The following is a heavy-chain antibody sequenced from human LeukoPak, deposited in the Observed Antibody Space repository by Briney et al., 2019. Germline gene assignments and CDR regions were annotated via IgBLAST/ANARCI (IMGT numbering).Heavy chain of an antibody. CDR2: TSSDGSNK. J-gene: IGHJ3*02. Sequence: GGSLRLSCVASGFTFRSYAMYWVRQAPGKGLEWVAVTSSDGSNKNYANSVKGRFTISRDNAKNSLYLQMNSLRAEDTAVYYCAAISYLAFDIWGQGTVVTVSS. V-gene: IGHV3-30*04. D-gene: IGHD2/OR15-2a*01. CDR3: AAISYLAFDI. CDR1: GFTFRSYA.